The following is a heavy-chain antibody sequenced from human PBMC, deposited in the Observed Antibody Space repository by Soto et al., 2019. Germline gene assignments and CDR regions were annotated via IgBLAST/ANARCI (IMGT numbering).Heavy chain of an antibody. CDR1: GDSISSSNYY. J-gene: IGHJ4*02. CDR2: IYYSGIT. D-gene: IGHD3-22*01. Sequence: PSETLSLTCTVSGDSISSSNYYWGWIRQPPGKGLEWIANIYYSGITYCNPSLKSRVAISVDTSKNQFSLKLSSVTAADTAVYYCARISSGYDYWGQGTLVTVSS. V-gene: IGHV4-39*07. CDR3: ARISSGYDY.